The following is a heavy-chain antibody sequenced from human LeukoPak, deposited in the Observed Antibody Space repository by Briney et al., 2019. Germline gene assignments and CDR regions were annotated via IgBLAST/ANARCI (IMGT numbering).Heavy chain of an antibody. Sequence: SVTVSCKASGGTFSSYAISWVRQAPGQGLEWMGRIIPILGIANYAQKLQGRVTITADKSTSTAYMELSSLRSEDTAVYYCARGSMTTVVTENWFDPWGQGTLVTVSS. J-gene: IGHJ5*02. CDR3: ARGSMTTVVTENWFDP. D-gene: IGHD4-23*01. CDR2: IIPILGIA. CDR1: GGTFSSYA. V-gene: IGHV1-69*04.